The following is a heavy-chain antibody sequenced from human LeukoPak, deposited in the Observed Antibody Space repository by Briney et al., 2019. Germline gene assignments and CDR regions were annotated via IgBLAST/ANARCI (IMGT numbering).Heavy chain of an antibody. D-gene: IGHD4-17*01. J-gene: IGHJ5*02. CDR1: GVSISSSNSY. Sequence: SETLSLTCTVSGVSISSSNSYWGWIRQPPGKGLEWIGSIYYSGDTYYNASLKSQVSISIDTSKNQFSLNLISVTAADTAVYYCARSPQGTATTANWLDPWGQGTLVTVSS. CDR3: ARSPQGTATTANWLDP. CDR2: IYYSGDT. V-gene: IGHV4-39*07.